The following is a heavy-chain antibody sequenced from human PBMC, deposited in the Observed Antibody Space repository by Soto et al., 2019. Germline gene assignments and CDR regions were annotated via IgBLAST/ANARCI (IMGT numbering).Heavy chain of an antibody. CDR3: ARTRHVTTDEFDY. J-gene: IGHJ4*02. D-gene: IGHD4-17*01. CDR2: IYHSGRT. Sequence: QVQLQESGPGLVKPSGTLSLTCAVSGGSISRSNWCMWVRQTPGKGLEWIGEIYHSGRTNYNPSLKSGVIMSVDKSKNQFSLKLSSVTAADTAVYYCARTRHVTTDEFDYWGQGTLVTVSS. V-gene: IGHV4-4*02. CDR1: GGSISRSNW.